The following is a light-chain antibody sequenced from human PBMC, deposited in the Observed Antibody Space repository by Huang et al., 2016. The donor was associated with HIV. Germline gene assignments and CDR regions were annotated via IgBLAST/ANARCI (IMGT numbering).Light chain of an antibody. J-gene: IGKJ3*01. CDR3: MQCTHWPFT. CDR1: QRLVPSDGNTC. V-gene: IGKV2-30*02. CDR2: KVS. Sequence: DVVMTQSPLSLPVTLGQPASVSCRASQRLVPSDGNTCLNWVQQRPGQSPRRLIYKVSNRDSGVPDRFSGGGSGTDFTLKISRVEAADVGVYYCMQCTHWPFTFAPGTKVDIK.